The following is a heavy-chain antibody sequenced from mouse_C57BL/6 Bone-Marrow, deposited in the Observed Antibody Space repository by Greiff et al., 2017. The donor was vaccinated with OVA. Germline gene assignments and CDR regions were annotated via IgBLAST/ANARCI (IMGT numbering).Heavy chain of an antibody. Sequence: EVQLQQSGPELVKPGASVKISCKASGYTFTDYYMNWVKQSHGKSLEWIGDINPNNGGTSYNQKFKGKATLTVDKSSSTAYMERRSLTSEDSAVYYCSRPRYYYDEAWFAYWGQGTLVTVSA. CDR3: SRPRYYYDEAWFAY. CDR2: INPNNGGT. J-gene: IGHJ3*01. V-gene: IGHV1-26*01. D-gene: IGHD2-4*01. CDR1: GYTFTDYY.